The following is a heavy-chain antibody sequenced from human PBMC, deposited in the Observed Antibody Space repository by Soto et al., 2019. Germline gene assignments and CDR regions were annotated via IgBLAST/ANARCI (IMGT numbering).Heavy chain of an antibody. V-gene: IGHV4-4*07. J-gene: IGHJ6*02. CDR1: GGPISPYY. Sequence: SETLSLTCTVSGGPISPYYWSWIRQPAGKGLEWSGRIYYTGSTNYNPPLKSRVSMSLDTARNQISLKVKSVTAADTAVYYCAREGGYFDSSGSGVYHYYGVDVWGRGTTVTVSS. CDR3: AREGGYFDSSGSGVYHYYGVDV. D-gene: IGHD3-22*01. CDR2: IYYTGST.